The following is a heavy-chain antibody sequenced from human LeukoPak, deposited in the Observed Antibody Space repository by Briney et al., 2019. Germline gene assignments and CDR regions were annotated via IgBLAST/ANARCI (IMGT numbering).Heavy chain of an antibody. J-gene: IGHJ3*02. V-gene: IGHV3-15*01. CDR2: IKRKTDGGTT. CDR1: GFTFSNAW. Sequence: PGGSLRLSCAASGFTFSNAWMSWVRQAPGKGLEWVGRIKRKTDGGTTDYAAPVKGRFTISRDDSKNTLYLQMNSLKTEDTAVYYCTTNDAFDIWGQGTMVTVSS. CDR3: TTNDAFDI.